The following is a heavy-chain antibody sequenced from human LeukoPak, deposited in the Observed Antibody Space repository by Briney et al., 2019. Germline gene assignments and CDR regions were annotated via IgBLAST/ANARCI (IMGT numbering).Heavy chain of an antibody. CDR3: AREGMGTTFSAWFDP. V-gene: IGHV3-30*03. CDR1: GFTFSNYG. Sequence: GGSLRLSCAASGFTFSNYGMHWVRQAPGKGLEWVAVVSSDGSIDYYADSVRGRFTVSRDNSKNTMFLQFNTLRSEDTAVYYCAREGMGTTFSAWFDPWGQGTLVTVSS. CDR2: VSSDGSID. J-gene: IGHJ5*02. D-gene: IGHD1-7*01.